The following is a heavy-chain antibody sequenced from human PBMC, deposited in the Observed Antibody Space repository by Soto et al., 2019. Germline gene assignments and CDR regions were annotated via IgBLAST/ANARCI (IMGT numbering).Heavy chain of an antibody. J-gene: IGHJ3*02. CDR3: AHRHWTSGKYAFDI. Sequence: QITLKESGPTLVKPTQTLTLTCTFSGFSLSTSGVGVGWIRQPPGQALEWLALIYWDDDKRYSPSLNSRLTIDKDTSKTQVVLTMTNMDPVDTATYYCAHRHWTSGKYAFDIWGQGTMVTVSS. V-gene: IGHV2-5*02. CDR1: GFSLSTSGVG. D-gene: IGHD3-10*01. CDR2: IYWDDDK.